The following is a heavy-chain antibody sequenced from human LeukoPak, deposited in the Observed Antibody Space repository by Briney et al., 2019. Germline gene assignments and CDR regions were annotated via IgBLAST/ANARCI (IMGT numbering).Heavy chain of an antibody. J-gene: IGHJ4*02. Sequence: PGGSLRLSCAASGFTLSSYWMSWVRQAPGKGLEWVANIKQDGSEKYYVDSVKGRFTISRDNAKNSLYLQMNSLRAEDTAVYYCARSGYYYDSRVDYWGQGTLVTVSS. V-gene: IGHV3-7*01. CDR1: GFTLSSYW. CDR2: IKQDGSEK. D-gene: IGHD3-22*01. CDR3: ARSGYYYDSRVDY.